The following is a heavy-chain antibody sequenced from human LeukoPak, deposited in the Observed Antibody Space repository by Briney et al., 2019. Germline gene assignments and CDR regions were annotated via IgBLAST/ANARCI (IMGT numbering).Heavy chain of an antibody. V-gene: IGHV3-30-3*01. D-gene: IGHD6-19*01. CDR3: ARDEVASGWKILYY. Sequence: GGTLSRYGSASGFTFSSYAMHRLRPAPGQGLEWVAVISYDGSNKYYADSVKGRLTISRDNSKNTLYLQMNSLRAEDTAVYYCARDEVASGWKILYYWGQGTLVTVSS. CDR1: GFTFSSYA. J-gene: IGHJ4*02. CDR2: ISYDGSNK.